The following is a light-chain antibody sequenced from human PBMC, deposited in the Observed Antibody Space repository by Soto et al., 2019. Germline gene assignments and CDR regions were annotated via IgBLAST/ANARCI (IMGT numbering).Light chain of an antibody. CDR3: CSYAGSYSWV. Sequence: QSVLTQPRSVSGSPGQSVTISCTGTSSDVGGYNDVSWYQQHPGKAPKLMIYDVNERPSGIPDRFSGSKSGNTASLTFSGLQAEDEADYYCCSYAGSYSWVFGGGTKLTVL. J-gene: IGLJ3*02. CDR1: SSDVGGYND. V-gene: IGLV2-11*01. CDR2: DVN.